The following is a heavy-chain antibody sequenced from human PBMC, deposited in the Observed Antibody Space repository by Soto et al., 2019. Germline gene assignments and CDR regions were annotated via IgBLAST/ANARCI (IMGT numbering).Heavy chain of an antibody. Sequence: PGGSLRLSCAASGFTFSSYAMSWVRQAPGKGLEWVSAISGSGGSTYYADSVKGRFTIFRDNSKNTLYLQMNSLRAEDTAIYYCAKHDPDSSGYLYFDYWGQGTLVTVSS. J-gene: IGHJ4*02. D-gene: IGHD3-22*01. CDR2: ISGSGGST. V-gene: IGHV3-23*01. CDR1: GFTFSSYA. CDR3: AKHDPDSSGYLYFDY.